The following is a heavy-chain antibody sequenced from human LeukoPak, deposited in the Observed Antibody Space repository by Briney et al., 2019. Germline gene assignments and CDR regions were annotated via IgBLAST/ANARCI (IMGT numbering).Heavy chain of an antibody. D-gene: IGHD3-16*01. Sequence: GGSLRLSCAASGFTFSSYSMNWVRQAPGKGLEWVSYISSLSGTINYADSVKGRFIISSDNAKNSMFLQMNSLRAEDTAVYYCVRDQGGAVSYWGQGTLVTVSS. CDR3: VRDQGGAVSY. CDR2: ISSLSGTI. V-gene: IGHV3-48*01. J-gene: IGHJ4*02. CDR1: GFTFSSYS.